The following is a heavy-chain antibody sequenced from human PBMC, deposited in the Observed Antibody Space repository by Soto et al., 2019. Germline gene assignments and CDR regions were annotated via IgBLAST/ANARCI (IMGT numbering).Heavy chain of an antibody. D-gene: IGHD2-2*02. CDR2: ISAYNGNT. V-gene: IGHV1-18*01. CDR1: GYTFTSYG. Sequence: ASVKVSCKASGYTFTSYGISWVRQAPGQGLEWMGWISAYNGNTNYAQKLQGRVTMTTDTSTSTAYMELRSLRSDDTAVYYCARDVAIVVVPAAIHDYYYGMDVWGRGTTVTVSS. CDR3: ARDVAIVVVPAAIHDYYYGMDV. J-gene: IGHJ6*02.